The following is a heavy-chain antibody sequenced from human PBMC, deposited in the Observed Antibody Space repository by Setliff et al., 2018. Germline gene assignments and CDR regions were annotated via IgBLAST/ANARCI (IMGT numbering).Heavy chain of an antibody. CDR2: IYYSGST. V-gene: IGHV4-39*06. Sequence: PSETLSLTCTVSGGSISSSSYYWGWIRQPPGKGLEWIGSIYYSGSTYYNPSLKSRVTISVDTYKNQFTLKLSSVTAADTAVYYCAREQWLDPPGYYYMNVWAKGTTVTVSS. D-gene: IGHD6-19*01. J-gene: IGHJ6*03. CDR3: AREQWLDPPGYYYMNV. CDR1: GGSISSSSYY.